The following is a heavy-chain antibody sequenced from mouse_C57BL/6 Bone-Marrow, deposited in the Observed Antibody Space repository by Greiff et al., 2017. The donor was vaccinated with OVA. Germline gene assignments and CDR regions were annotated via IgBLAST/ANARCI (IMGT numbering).Heavy chain of an antibody. V-gene: IGHV1-19*01. J-gene: IGHJ2*01. CDR2: INPYNGGT. CDR3: ARWMVKYYFDY. Sequence: VQLQQSGPVLVKPGASVKMSCKASGYTFTDYYMNWVKQSHGKSLEWIGVINPYNGGTSYNQKFKGKATLTVDKSSSTAYMELNSLTSEDSAVYYCARWMVKYYFDYWGQGTTLTVSS. D-gene: IGHD2-1*01. CDR1: GYTFTDYY.